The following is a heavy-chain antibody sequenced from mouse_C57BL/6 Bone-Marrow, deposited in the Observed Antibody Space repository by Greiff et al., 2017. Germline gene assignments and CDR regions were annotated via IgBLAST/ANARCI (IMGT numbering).Heavy chain of an antibody. CDR2: IYPRSGNT. D-gene: IGHD1-1*01. Sequence: VQLQQSGAELARPGASVKLSCKASGYTFTSYGLSWVKQSTGQGLEWIGEIYPRSGNTYYNEKFKGKATLTADKSSSTAYMALRRLTSEDSAVYFCASPYYYGSHWYFDVWGTGTTVTVSS. V-gene: IGHV1-81*01. CDR3: ASPYYYGSHWYFDV. CDR1: GYTFTSYG. J-gene: IGHJ1*03.